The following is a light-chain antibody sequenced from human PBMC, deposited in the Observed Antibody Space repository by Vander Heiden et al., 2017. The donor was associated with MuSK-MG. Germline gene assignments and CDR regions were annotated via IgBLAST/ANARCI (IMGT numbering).Light chain of an antibody. V-gene: IGKV3-20*01. CDR3: QQDGSSSK. CDR2: GAS. J-gene: IGKJ1*01. CDR1: QSVSSSY. Sequence: EIVLTQSPGTLSLSPGERATLSCRASQSVSSSYLAWYQQKPGQAPRLLIYGASSRATGIPDRFSGSGSGTDFTLTISRLEPEDFAVYYCQQDGSSSKFGQGTKVEIK.